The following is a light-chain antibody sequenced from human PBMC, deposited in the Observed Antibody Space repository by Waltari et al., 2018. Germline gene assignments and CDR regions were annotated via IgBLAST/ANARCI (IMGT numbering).Light chain of an antibody. CDR2: DDS. V-gene: IGLV3-21*02. CDR1: NLEAKS. J-gene: IGLJ2*01. CDR3: QVWDSSGDLLVI. Sequence: SYVLTQPHSVSVAPGQTARITCGGDNLEAKSVQWYQQKPGQAPVVVVFDDSDRPSGIPERFSGANSGNTATLTISRVEGGDEADYFCQVWDSSGDLLVIFGGGTKLTVL.